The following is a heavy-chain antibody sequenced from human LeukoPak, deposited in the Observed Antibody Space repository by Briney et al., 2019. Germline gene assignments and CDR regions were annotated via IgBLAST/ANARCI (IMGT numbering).Heavy chain of an antibody. CDR1: GFTFIDYS. J-gene: IGHJ4*02. CDR3: ARDHRFAFDN. V-gene: IGHV3-48*04. Sequence: GGSLRLSCAASGFTFIDYSMNWVRQAPGKGLEWISYVGISSGNRKYADSGKGRFTISGDSAKNSVFLQMNSLRVEDTAVYYCARDHRFAFDNWGQGTLVTVSS. CDR2: VGISSGNR.